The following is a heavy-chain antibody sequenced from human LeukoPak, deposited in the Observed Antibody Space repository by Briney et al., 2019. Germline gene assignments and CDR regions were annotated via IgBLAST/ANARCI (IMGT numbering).Heavy chain of an antibody. CDR2: ISGSGGTT. D-gene: IGHD2-15*01. CDR3: ARGKSSVVVVVAATGDAFDI. CDR1: GFTFTNYA. J-gene: IGHJ3*02. Sequence: PGGSLRLSCEASGFTFTNYAMAWVRQAPRKGLEWVSAISGSGGTTYYADSVKGRFTIPRDNAKNSLYLQMNSLRAEDTAVYYCARGKSSVVVVVAATGDAFDIWGQGTMVTVSS. V-gene: IGHV3-23*01.